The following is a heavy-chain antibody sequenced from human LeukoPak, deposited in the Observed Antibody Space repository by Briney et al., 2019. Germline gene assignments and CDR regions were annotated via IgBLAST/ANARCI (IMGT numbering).Heavy chain of an antibody. CDR2: INYDGTTT. CDR1: GFTFNNYW. CDR3: ARVTHYFASGSLAIYYFDY. J-gene: IGHJ4*02. Sequence: PGGSLRLSCAASGFTFNNYWMHWVRQAPGKGLVWVSRINYDGTTTTYADSVKGRFTISRDNAKNTLYLQMNSLRAEDTAVYYCARVTHYFASGSLAIYYFDYWDQGTLVTVSS. V-gene: IGHV3-74*01. D-gene: IGHD3-10*01.